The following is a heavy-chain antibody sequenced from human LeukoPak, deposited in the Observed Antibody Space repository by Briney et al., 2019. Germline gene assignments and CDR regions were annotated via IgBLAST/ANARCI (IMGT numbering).Heavy chain of an antibody. J-gene: IGHJ6*03. V-gene: IGHV3-7*01. Sequence: GGSLRLSCEASGFTLSSYWMSWVRQAPGKGLEWVANIKQDGSEKKYLDSVKGRFTISRDNAKNSMYLQMNSLRAEDTAVYYCARDKASGWYLGVLGDYYYYYMDVWGKGTTVTISS. CDR2: IKQDGSEK. D-gene: IGHD6-19*01. CDR1: GFTLSSYW. CDR3: ARDKASGWYLGVLGDYYYYYMDV.